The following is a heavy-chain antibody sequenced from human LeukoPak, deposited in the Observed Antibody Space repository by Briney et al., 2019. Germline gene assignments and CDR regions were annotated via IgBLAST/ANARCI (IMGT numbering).Heavy chain of an antibody. CDR3: AKDRIWLVVVPAAIVDY. J-gene: IGHJ4*02. CDR1: GFTFSSYW. D-gene: IGHD2-2*01. Sequence: GGSLRLSCAASGFTFSSYWMSWVRQAPGKGLEWVANIKQDGSEKYYVDSVKGRFTISRDNAKNSLYLQMNSLRAEDTAVYYCAKDRIWLVVVPAAIVDYWGQGTLVTVSS. CDR2: IKQDGSEK. V-gene: IGHV3-7*01.